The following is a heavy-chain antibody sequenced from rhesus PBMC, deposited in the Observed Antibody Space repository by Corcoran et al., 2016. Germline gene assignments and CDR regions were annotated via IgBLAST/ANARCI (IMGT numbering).Heavy chain of an antibody. Sequence: QVQLQESGPGLMKPSETLSLTCTVPGASLSGHWWVWIRPPPGKGLEWIGESDGKSGFTNYNPSLKSRATISTDTSRNRFSLNLIAVTAADTAVYDCATKLELWEEDDWGQGVLVTVSS. CDR2: SDGKSGFT. CDR1: GASLSGHW. D-gene: IGHD1-26*01. CDR3: ATKLELWEEDD. V-gene: IGHV4-80*01. J-gene: IGHJ4*01.